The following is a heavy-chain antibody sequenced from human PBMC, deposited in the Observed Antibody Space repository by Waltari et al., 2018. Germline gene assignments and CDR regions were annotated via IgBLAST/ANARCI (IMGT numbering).Heavy chain of an antibody. J-gene: IGHJ4*02. CDR3: AREGKVGTVDY. D-gene: IGHD2-21*02. V-gene: IGHV4-59*01. Sequence: QVQLQESGPGLVKPSETLSLTCTVSGGSISSYYWSWIRQPPGKGLEWIGYIYYSGSTNYNPSLKSRGTISVDTSKNQFSLKLSSVTAADTAVYYCAREGKVGTVDYWGQGTLVTVSS. CDR2: IYYSGST. CDR1: GGSISSYY.